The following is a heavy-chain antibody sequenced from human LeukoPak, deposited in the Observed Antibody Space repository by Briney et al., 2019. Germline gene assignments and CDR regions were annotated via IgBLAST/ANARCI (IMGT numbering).Heavy chain of an antibody. V-gene: IGHV4-34*01. CDR2: INHSGRT. Sequence: PSETLSLTCAVYGGSFSGYYWSWIRQPPGKGLEWVGEINHSGRTNYNTSLKRRVTISVDTSKNQFSLKLSSVTAVDTAVYYCARGSGLLWFGEPYFQHWGQGTLVTVSS. CDR3: ARGSGLLWFGEPYFQH. J-gene: IGHJ1*01. CDR1: GGSFSGYY. D-gene: IGHD3-10*01.